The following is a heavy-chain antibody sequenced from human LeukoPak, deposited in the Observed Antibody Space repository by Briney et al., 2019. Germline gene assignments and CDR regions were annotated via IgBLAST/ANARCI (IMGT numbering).Heavy chain of an antibody. D-gene: IGHD2-2*01. CDR1: GFTFSSYW. CDR3: ARDMLKEFSSGTSCYASPDY. V-gene: IGHV3-7*01. J-gene: IGHJ4*02. Sequence: PGGSLRLSCAASGFTFSSYWMNWVRQAPGKGLEWVASINQDGSKKYYVDSVKGRFTISRDNAKNSLYLQMNNLRAEDTAVYYCARDMLKEFSSGTSCYASPDYWGQGTLVTVSS. CDR2: INQDGSKK.